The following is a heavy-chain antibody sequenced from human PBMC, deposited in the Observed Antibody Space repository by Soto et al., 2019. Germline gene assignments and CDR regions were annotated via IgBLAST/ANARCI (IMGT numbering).Heavy chain of an antibody. J-gene: IGHJ6*02. D-gene: IGHD3-3*01. CDR3: AVRSGYYTGIYNYYYGMDV. CDR2: IIPIFGTA. CDR1: GGTFSSYA. Sequence: GASVKVSCKASGGTFSSYAISWVRQAPGQGLEWMVGIIPIFGTANYAQKFQGRVTITADESTSTAYMELSSLRSEDTAVYYCAVRSGYYTGIYNYYYGMDVWGQGTTVTVSS. V-gene: IGHV1-69*13.